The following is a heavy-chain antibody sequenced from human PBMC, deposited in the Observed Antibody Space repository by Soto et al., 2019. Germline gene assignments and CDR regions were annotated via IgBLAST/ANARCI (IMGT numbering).Heavy chain of an antibody. CDR3: ARARTSRDLYGMDV. CDR2: ISYDGSNK. D-gene: IGHD2-2*01. CDR1: VFTFSSYA. Sequence: GGSLSLSCAAYVFTFSSYAMHWVRQAPGKGLEWVAVISYDGSNKYYADSVKGRFTISRDNSKNTLYLQMNSLRAEDTAVYYCARARTSRDLYGMDVRGQGTTVTVSS. V-gene: IGHV3-30-3*01. J-gene: IGHJ6*02.